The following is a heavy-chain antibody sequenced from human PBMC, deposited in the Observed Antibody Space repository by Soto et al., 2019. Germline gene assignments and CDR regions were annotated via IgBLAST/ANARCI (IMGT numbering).Heavy chain of an antibody. J-gene: IGHJ4*02. CDR3: ARGEVGSGWYSLGGDY. CDR2: ISSTSTYI. Sequence: PGGSLRLSCAASGFTFSTYSMTWVRQAPGKGLEWVSSISSTSTYIFNADSVKGRFTISRDNAKNSLYLQMNSLRDEDTAVYYCARGEVGSGWYSLGGDYWGLGTLVTV. V-gene: IGHV3-21*01. CDR1: GFTFSTYS. D-gene: IGHD6-19*01.